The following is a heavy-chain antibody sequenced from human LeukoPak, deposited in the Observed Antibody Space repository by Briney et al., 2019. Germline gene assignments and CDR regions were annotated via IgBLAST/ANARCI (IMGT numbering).Heavy chain of an antibody. V-gene: IGHV3-21*01. J-gene: IGHJ4*02. CDR3: AAMRACSSTTCNPFDK. CDR1: GFIFSTYD. D-gene: IGHD2-2*01. CDR2: ITTGSHYI. Sequence: GGSLRLSWAASGFIFSTYDMNWVRQAPGKGLEWVSLITTGSHYIYYADSVKGRFTISRDNAKSSLFLQMNSLRAEDTAVYYCAAMRACSSTTCNPFDKWGQGTLVTVSS.